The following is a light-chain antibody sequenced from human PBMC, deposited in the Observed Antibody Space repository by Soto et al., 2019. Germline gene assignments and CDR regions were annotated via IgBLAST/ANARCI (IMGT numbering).Light chain of an antibody. V-gene: IGKV3-20*01. Sequence: EIVVLPPPRAPPSTPAERTTLSCRASQSVSSSYLAWYQQKPGQAPRLLIYGASSRATGIPDRFSGSGSGTDFTLTISRLQPEDFAVYYCQQYGSSPYTFGQGTRLEIK. CDR1: QSVSSSY. J-gene: IGKJ5*01. CDR3: QQYGSSPYT. CDR2: GAS.